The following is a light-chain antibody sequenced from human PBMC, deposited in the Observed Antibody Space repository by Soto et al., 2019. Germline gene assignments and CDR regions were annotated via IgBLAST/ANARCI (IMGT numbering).Light chain of an antibody. J-gene: IGLJ2*01. CDR1: RSDIGRYNY. CDR2: EVT. Sequence: QSALAQPASVSGSPGQSITISCTGTRSDIGRYNYVSWYQQRPGKAPKLLIYEVTYRPSGVSARFSGSKSGSTASLTISGLQAEDEADYYCSSYSSSTCPLVVFGGGTKVSGL. V-gene: IGLV2-14*01. CDR3: SSYSSSTCPLVV.